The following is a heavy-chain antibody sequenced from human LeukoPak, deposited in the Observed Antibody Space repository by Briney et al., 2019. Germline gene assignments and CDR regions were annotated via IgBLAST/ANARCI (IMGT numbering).Heavy chain of an antibody. J-gene: IGHJ5*02. CDR2: VNHGGST. Sequence: ASETLSLTCAFYGXSFTGYSWSWIRQSPGKGLEWIGLVNHGGSTNYNPSLKSRVTISIDTSMNQFSLNLTSVSAADTAVYYCARGRSNYGPWGPGTLVTVSS. V-gene: IGHV4-34*01. CDR1: GXSFTGYS. CDR3: ARGRSNYGP. D-gene: IGHD4-17*01.